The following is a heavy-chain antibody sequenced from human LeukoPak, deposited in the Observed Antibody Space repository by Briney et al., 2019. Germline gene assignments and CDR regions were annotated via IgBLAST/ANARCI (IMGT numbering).Heavy chain of an antibody. J-gene: IGHJ4*02. D-gene: IGHD6-19*01. CDR2: IKNDGSET. CDR1: GFNFRDHW. V-gene: IGHV3-7*03. Sequence: GGSLRLSCAVSGFNFRDHWMDWVRQAPGKGLEWVGHIKNDGSETYYLDSLKGRFSISRDNTNNALYLQMNSLRVEDTAVYYRVKNDGWFHLAQWGQGTLVTVSS. CDR3: VKNDGWFHLAQ.